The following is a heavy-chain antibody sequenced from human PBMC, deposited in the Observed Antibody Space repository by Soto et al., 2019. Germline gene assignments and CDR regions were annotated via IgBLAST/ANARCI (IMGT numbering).Heavy chain of an antibody. CDR3: ARGDYYDSSGYYYENWFDP. D-gene: IGHD3-22*01. Sequence: ALSLTCTVSGGSISSYYWSWIRQPPGKGLEWIGYIYYSGSTNYNPSLKSRVTISVDTSKNQFSLKLSSVTAADTAVYYCARGDYYDSSGYYYENWFDPWGQGTLVTVSS. CDR2: IYYSGST. V-gene: IGHV4-59*01. J-gene: IGHJ5*02. CDR1: GGSISSYY.